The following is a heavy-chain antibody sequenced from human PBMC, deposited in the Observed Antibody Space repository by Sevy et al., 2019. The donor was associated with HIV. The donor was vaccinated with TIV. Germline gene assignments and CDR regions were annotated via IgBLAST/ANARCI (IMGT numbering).Heavy chain of an antibody. Sequence: SETLSLTCTVSGGSIHNSYWSWIRQSPGKGLEWIGYIHSGGSTNGNPSLKGRVTISVDTSKNQFSLNLKSVTAADSGIYYCAREYGSRETLHVWGQGTTVTVSS. CDR2: IHSGGST. J-gene: IGHJ6*02. CDR1: GGSIHNSY. V-gene: IGHV4-59*01. CDR3: AREYGSRETLHV. D-gene: IGHD6-13*01.